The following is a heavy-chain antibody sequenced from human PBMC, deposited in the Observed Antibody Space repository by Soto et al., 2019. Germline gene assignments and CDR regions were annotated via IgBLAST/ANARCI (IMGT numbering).Heavy chain of an antibody. CDR1: GGSLTSEGYY. CDR2: IYYSGSI. CDR3: ARSRLWEQHFDS. Sequence: PSETLSLTCTVSGGSLTSEGYYWSWIRQLPGRGLEWIGYIYYSGSIFYNPFLKSRASISAHSSKRQFSLKLTSVTAADTAVYYCARSRLWEQHFDSWGQGTLVTV. J-gene: IGHJ4*02. V-gene: IGHV4-31*03. D-gene: IGHD1-26*01.